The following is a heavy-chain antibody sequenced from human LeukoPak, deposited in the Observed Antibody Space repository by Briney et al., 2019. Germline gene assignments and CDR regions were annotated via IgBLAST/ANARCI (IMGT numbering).Heavy chain of an antibody. CDR2: IHSDGGST. CDR1: GFTFSNYW. J-gene: IGHJ4*02. V-gene: IGHV3-74*01. Sequence: QSGGSLRLSCAASGFTFSNYWMHWVRQTPGKGLMWVSRIHSDGGSTDYADSVKGRFTISRDNAKNTLYLQMNFLRAEDTAVYYCARGGWAPNDYWGQGTLVTVSS. CDR3: ARGGWAPNDY. D-gene: IGHD1-26*01.